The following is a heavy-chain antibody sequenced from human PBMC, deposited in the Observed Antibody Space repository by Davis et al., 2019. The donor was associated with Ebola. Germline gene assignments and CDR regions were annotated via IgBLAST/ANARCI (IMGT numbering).Heavy chain of an antibody. Sequence: GSLRLSCTVSGYSISSYYWSWIRQPPGKGLEWIGYIYYSGSTNYNPSLKSRVTISVDTSKNQFSLRLKSVTAADTATYYCARDYVYWGQGILVTVSS. V-gene: IGHV4-59*12. D-gene: IGHD1-14*01. CDR3: ARDYVY. J-gene: IGHJ4*02. CDR1: GYSISSYY. CDR2: IYYSGST.